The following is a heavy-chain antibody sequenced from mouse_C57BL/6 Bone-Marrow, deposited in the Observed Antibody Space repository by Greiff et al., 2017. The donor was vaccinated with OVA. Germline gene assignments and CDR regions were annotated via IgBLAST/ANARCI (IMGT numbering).Heavy chain of an antibody. J-gene: IGHJ3*01. D-gene: IGHD2-4*01. Sequence: EVQLQQSGPELVKPGASVKIPCKASGYTFTDYNMDWVKQSHGKSLEWIGDINPNNGGTIYNQKFKGKATLTVDKSSSTAYMELRSLTSEDTAVYYCARYWDYGFAYWGQGTLVTVSA. V-gene: IGHV1-18*01. CDR2: INPNNGGT. CDR1: GYTFTDYN. CDR3: ARYWDYGFAY.